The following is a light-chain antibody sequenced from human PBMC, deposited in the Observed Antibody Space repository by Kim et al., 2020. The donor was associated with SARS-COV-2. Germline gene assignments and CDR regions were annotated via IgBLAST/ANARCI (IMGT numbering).Light chain of an antibody. J-gene: IGLJ1*01. V-gene: IGLV2-8*01. CDR2: EVK. CDR3: SSYAGSPYV. Sequence: PGQSVTITCTGTGSDVGRHKDASWDQQHPGKGPKLMLYEVKRRPSGVPERFSGSKSGNTASMTVSGLQAEDEADYYCSSYAGSPYVFGTGTKVTVL. CDR1: GSDVGRHKD.